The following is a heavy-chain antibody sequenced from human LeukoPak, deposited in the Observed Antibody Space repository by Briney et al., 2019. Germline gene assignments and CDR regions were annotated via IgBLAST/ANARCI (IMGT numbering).Heavy chain of an antibody. CDR3: ARRNLWLHAFDI. D-gene: IGHD5-18*01. Sequence: PSETLSLTCAVYGGSFSGYYWSWLRQPPGKGLEWIGEINHSGSTNYNPSLTSRVTISVDTSKNQFSLKLSSVTAADTAVYYRARRNLWLHAFDIWGQGTMVTVSS. V-gene: IGHV4-34*01. J-gene: IGHJ3*02. CDR2: INHSGST. CDR1: GGSFSGYY.